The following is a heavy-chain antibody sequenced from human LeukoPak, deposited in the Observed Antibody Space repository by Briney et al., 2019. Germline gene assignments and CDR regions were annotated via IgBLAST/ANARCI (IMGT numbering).Heavy chain of an antibody. D-gene: IGHD3-3*01. V-gene: IGHV3-11*01. Sequence: GGSLRLSCAASGFTFSDYYMSWIRQAPGKGLEWVSYISSSGSTIYYADSVKGRFTISRDNSKNTLYLQMNSLRAEDTAVYYCAKVRGLRFLEWLSDYWGQGTLVTVSS. J-gene: IGHJ4*02. CDR1: GFTFSDYY. CDR2: ISSSGSTI. CDR3: AKVRGLRFLEWLSDY.